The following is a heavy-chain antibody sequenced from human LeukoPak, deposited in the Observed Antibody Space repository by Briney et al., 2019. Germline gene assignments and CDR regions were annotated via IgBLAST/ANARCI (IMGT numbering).Heavy chain of an antibody. CDR1: GFTFSSYS. CDR3: ARAMIVGNRAFDI. J-gene: IGHJ3*02. D-gene: IGHD3-22*01. Sequence: GGSLRLSCAASGFTFSSYSMNLVRQAPGKGLEWVSSISSSSSYIYYADSVKGRFTISRDNAKNSLYLQMNSLRAEDTAVYYCARAMIVGNRAFDIWGQGTMVTVSS. CDR2: ISSSSSYI. V-gene: IGHV3-21*01.